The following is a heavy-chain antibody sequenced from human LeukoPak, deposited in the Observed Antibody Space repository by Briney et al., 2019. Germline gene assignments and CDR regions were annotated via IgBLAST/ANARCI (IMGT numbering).Heavy chain of an antibody. V-gene: IGHV3-21*01. CDR2: ISSSSGYI. CDR3: AILQLERRPYYYGMDV. J-gene: IGHJ6*04. D-gene: IGHD1-1*01. Sequence: GGSLRLSCAASGFTFSSYSMNWVRQAPGKGLEWVSSISSSSGYIYYADSVKGRFTISRDNAKNSLYLQMNSLRAEDTAVYYCAILQLERRPYYYGMDVWGKGTTVTVSS. CDR1: GFTFSSYS.